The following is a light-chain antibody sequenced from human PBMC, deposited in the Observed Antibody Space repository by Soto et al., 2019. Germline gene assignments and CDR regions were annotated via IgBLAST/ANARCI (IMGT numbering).Light chain of an antibody. V-gene: IGLV2-14*01. CDR1: SSDVGGYNY. CDR3: SSYTSSSILL. CDR2: EVS. J-gene: IGLJ2*01. Sequence: QSALTQPASVSGSPGQSITISCTGSSSDVGGYNYVSWYQQHPGKAPKLMIFEVSNRPSGVSNRFSGSKSGNSASLTISGLQAEDEADYYCSSYTSSSILLFGGGTKLTAL.